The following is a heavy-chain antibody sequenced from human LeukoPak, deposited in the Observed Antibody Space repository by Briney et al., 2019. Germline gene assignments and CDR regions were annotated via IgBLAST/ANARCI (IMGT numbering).Heavy chain of an antibody. CDR2: ITSSGSTI. V-gene: IGHV3-11*01. D-gene: IGHD4-17*01. J-gene: IGHJ5*02. CDR1: GFTFNDYY. CDR3: AREYGAPYNWFDP. Sequence: GGSLRLSCAASGFTFNDYYMSWIRQAPGKGLEWVSHITSSGSTIYYADSVKGRFTISRDNAKNSLYLQMNSLRAEDTAVYYCAREYGAPYNWFDPWGQGTLVTVSS.